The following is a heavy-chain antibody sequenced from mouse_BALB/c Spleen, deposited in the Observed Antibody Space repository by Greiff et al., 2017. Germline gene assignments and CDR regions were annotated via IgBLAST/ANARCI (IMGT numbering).Heavy chain of an antibody. CDR2: ISYSGST. CDR3: ARFSMITTWFAY. V-gene: IGHV3-2*02. Sequence: VQLQQSGPGLVKPSQSLSLTCTVTGYSITSDYAWNWIRQFPGNKLEWMGYISYSGSTSYNPSLKSRISITRDTSKNQFFLQLNSVTTEDTATYYCARFSMITTWFAYWGQGTLVTVSA. D-gene: IGHD2-4*01. CDR1: GYSITSDYA. J-gene: IGHJ3*01.